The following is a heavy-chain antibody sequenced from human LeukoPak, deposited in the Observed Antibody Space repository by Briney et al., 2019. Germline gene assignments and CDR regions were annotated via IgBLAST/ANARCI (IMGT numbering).Heavy chain of an antibody. CDR2: ISSSSSYI. CDR1: GFTFSSYS. Sequence: GGSLRLSCAASGFTFSSYSMNWVRQAPGKGLEWVSSISSSSSYIYYADSVKGRFTIPRDNAKNSLYLQMNSLRAEDTAVYYCAKVLCSGGSCYPHYWGQGTLVTVSS. V-gene: IGHV3-21*01. D-gene: IGHD2-15*01. J-gene: IGHJ4*02. CDR3: AKVLCSGGSCYPHY.